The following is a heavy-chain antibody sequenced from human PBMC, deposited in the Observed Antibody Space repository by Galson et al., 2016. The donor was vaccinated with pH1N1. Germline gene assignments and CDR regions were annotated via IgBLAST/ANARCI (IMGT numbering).Heavy chain of an antibody. CDR3: ASSVPGEYYYNYYYMDV. Sequence: SVKVSCKASGYTFTSYGINWVRQAPGQGLEWMGWISAYNGNTNYAQKFQGRVTITTDASTTTFYMELSSLRSEDTAVYYCASSVPGEYYYNYYYMDVWGAGTTVIVSS. CDR2: ISAYNGNT. J-gene: IGHJ6*03. V-gene: IGHV1-18*01. CDR1: GYTFTSYG. D-gene: IGHD2-21*01.